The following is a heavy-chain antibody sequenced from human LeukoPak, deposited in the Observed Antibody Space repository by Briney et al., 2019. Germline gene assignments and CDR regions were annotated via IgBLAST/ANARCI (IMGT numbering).Heavy chain of an antibody. CDR2: ISSSSSTI. CDR3: AIQLRDGYNPH. Sequence: PGGSLRLSCAASGFTFSNYDMHWVRQAPGQGLEWVSYISSSSSTIFYADSVRGRFTISRDNAKNSLHLQMDSLRDEDTAVYFCAIQLRDGYNPHWGQGALVTVSS. J-gene: IGHJ4*02. D-gene: IGHD5-24*01. CDR1: GFTFSNYD. V-gene: IGHV3-48*02.